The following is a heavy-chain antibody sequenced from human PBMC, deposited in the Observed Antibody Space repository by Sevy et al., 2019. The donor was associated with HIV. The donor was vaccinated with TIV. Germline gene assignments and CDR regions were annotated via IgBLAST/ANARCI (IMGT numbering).Heavy chain of an antibody. Sequence: GESLKISCKGSGYSFANYWIGWVRQMPGKGLEWMGIIYPRDSDTRYSPSFQGQVTISAVKSITTAYLQWSSLKASDTAMDYCARQPAGGEDYFDYWGQGTLVTVSS. J-gene: IGHJ4*02. CDR3: ARQPAGGEDYFDY. D-gene: IGHD3-10*01. CDR2: IYPRDSDT. V-gene: IGHV5-51*01. CDR1: GYSFANYW.